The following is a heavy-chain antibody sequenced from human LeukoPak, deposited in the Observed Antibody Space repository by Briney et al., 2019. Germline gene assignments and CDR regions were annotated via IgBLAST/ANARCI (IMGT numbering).Heavy chain of an antibody. Sequence: PGGSLRLSCAASGFTFSSYSMNWVRRAPGKGLEWVSSISSSSSYIYYADSVKGRFTISRDNAKNSLYLQMNSLRAEDTAVYYCAKSITMVRGGMDVWGKGTTVTISS. CDR1: GFTFSSYS. V-gene: IGHV3-21*01. D-gene: IGHD3-10*01. J-gene: IGHJ6*04. CDR3: AKSITMVRGGMDV. CDR2: ISSSSSYI.